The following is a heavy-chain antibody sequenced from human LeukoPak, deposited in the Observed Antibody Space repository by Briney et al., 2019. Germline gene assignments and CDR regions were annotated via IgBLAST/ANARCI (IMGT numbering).Heavy chain of an antibody. CDR1: GFTFNNKY. Sequence: GGSLRLSCAASGFTFNNKYMSWVRQAPGKGLDWVSVIYGGGSTHYADSVKGRFTISRDNSKNTVYLQMNSLRAEDTAIYYCKWEPKYWGQGTLVTVSS. D-gene: IGHD1-26*01. CDR2: IYGGGST. J-gene: IGHJ4*02. V-gene: IGHV3-66*01. CDR3: KWEPKY.